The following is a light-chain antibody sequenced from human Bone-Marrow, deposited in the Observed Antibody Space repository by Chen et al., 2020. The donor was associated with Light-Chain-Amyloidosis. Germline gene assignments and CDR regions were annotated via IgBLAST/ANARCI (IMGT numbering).Light chain of an antibody. J-gene: IGLJ3*02. Sequence: SYVLTHPSSVSVAPGQTATIACGGNNIGSTSVHWYQQTPVQAPLLVVYDDSDRPSGIPERLSGSTSGYTGSLTISRVEAGDEADYYCQVWDRSSDRPVFGGGTKLTVL. V-gene: IGLV3-21*02. CDR3: QVWDRSSDRPV. CDR1: NIGSTS. CDR2: DDS.